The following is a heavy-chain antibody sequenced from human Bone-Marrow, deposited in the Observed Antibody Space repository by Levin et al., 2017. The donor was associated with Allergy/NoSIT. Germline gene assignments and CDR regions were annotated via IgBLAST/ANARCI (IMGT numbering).Heavy chain of an antibody. Sequence: ASVKVSCAASGFTFSSYSMNWVRQAPGKGLEWVSYISSSSSTIYYADSVKGRFTISRDNAKNSLYLQMNSLRDEDTAVYYCARDIVDYGGNDDYWGQGTLVTVSS. D-gene: IGHD4-23*01. V-gene: IGHV3-48*02. CDR3: ARDIVDYGGNDDY. CDR1: GFTFSSYS. J-gene: IGHJ4*02. CDR2: ISSSSSTI.